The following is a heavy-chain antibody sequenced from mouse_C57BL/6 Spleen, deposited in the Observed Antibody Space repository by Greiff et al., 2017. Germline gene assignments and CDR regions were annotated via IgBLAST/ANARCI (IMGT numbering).Heavy chain of an antibody. V-gene: IGHV5-9-1*02. CDR1: GFTFSSYA. J-gene: IGHJ3*01. CDR2: ISSGGDYI. Sequence: EVQLVESGEGLVKPGGSLKLSCAASGFTFSSYAMSWVRQTPEKRLEWVAYISSGGDYIYYADTVKGRFTISRDNARNTLYLKMISLKSEDTAMYYCTSDDYWFAYWGQGTLVTVSA. D-gene: IGHD2-4*01. CDR3: TSDDYWFAY.